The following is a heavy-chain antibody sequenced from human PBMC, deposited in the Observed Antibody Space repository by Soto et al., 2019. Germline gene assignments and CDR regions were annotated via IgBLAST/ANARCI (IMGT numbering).Heavy chain of an antibody. CDR3: TTIGEMGSARYCDY. Sequence: EVQLVESGGGLVKPGESLTLSCVASGFTFSNAWMSWVRQAPGKGLEWVGLIKSKVDGGTTDFAAPVKGRFSISRDDLKNTLYLQMNSLKNEETAVYYCTTIGEMGSARYCDYWGQGALVTVSS. CDR2: IKSKVDGGTT. CDR1: GFTFSNAW. D-gene: IGHD6-25*01. V-gene: IGHV3-15*01. J-gene: IGHJ4*02.